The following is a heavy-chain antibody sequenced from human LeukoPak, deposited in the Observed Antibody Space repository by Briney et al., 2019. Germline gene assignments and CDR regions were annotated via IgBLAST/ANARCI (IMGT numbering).Heavy chain of an antibody. D-gene: IGHD3-3*01. J-gene: IGHJ3*02. CDR2: ISGSGGST. Sequence: GGSLRLSCAASGFTFSSYSMNWVRQAPGKGLEWVSAISGSGGSTYYADSVKGRFTISRDNSKNTLYLQMNSLRAEDTAVYYCAKCITIFGVVPDAFDIWGQGTMVTVSS. CDR3: AKCITIFGVVPDAFDI. V-gene: IGHV3-23*01. CDR1: GFTFSSYS.